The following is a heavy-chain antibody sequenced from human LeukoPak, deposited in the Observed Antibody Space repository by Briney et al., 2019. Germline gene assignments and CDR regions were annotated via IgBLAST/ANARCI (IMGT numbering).Heavy chain of an antibody. J-gene: IGHJ5*02. CDR1: GYIFTGYF. CDR2: INPNSGGA. CDR3: ARANGRSPFDP. Sequence: GASVTVSCKASGYIFTGYFMHWVRQAPGQGLEWMGWINPNSGGANYAQKFQGRVTMTRDTSISTAYMELSSLRSDDTAVYYCARANGRSPFDPWGQGTLVTVSS. V-gene: IGHV1-2*02.